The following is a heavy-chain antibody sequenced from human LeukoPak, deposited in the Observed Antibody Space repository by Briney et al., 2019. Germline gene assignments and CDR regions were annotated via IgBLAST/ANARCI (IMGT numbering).Heavy chain of an antibody. Sequence: ASVKVSCKASGYTFTSCDINWVRQATGQGLEWMGWMNPNSGNTGYGQSFRGRITMTRDISIGTAYMELSNLTSEDTAIYYCTSGSSGRRGNWGQGTLVTVSA. CDR2: MNPNSGNT. V-gene: IGHV1-8*01. J-gene: IGHJ4*02. CDR1: GYTFTSCD. CDR3: TSGSSGRRGN. D-gene: IGHD6-19*01.